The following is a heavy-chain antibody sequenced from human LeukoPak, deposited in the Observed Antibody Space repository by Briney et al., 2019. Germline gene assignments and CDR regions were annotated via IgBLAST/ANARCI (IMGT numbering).Heavy chain of an antibody. D-gene: IGHD3-3*01. CDR3: ARDRGLWSGPDY. Sequence: PSETLSLTCAVYGGSFSGYYWSWIRQPPGKGLEWIGNVYYSGSTRHNPSLKSRVTISVDTSKNQISLRLSSVTAADTAIYYCARDRGLWSGPDYWGQGTLDTVAS. CDR1: GGSFSGYY. J-gene: IGHJ4*02. CDR2: VYYSGST. V-gene: IGHV4-34*11.